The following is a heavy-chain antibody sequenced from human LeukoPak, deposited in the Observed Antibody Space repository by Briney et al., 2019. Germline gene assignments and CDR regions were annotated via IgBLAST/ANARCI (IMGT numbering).Heavy chain of an antibody. CDR3: ARFRFGYYDNSAPP. V-gene: IGHV3-74*01. D-gene: IGHD3-22*01. Sequence: GGSLRLSCAASGFTFSSYWMHWVRQAPGKGLVWVSRINSDGSSTSYADSVKGRFTISRDNAKNTLYLQMNSLRAEDTAVYYCARFRFGYYDNSAPPWGQGTLVTASS. CDR1: GFTFSSYW. CDR2: INSDGSST. J-gene: IGHJ5*02.